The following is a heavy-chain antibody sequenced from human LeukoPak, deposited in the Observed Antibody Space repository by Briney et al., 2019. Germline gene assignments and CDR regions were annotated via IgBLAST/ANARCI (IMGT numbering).Heavy chain of an antibody. D-gene: IGHD3-16*02. CDR3: VTQKRGSSRPYYFDY. CDR1: GFTVSSNY. Sequence: PGGSLRLSCAASGFTVSSNYMSWVRQAPGKGLEWVSVIYSGGSTYYADSVKGRFTISRDNSKNALYLQMNSLRAEDTAVYYCVTQKRGSSRPYYFDYWGQGTLVTVSS. V-gene: IGHV3-66*01. J-gene: IGHJ4*02. CDR2: IYSGGST.